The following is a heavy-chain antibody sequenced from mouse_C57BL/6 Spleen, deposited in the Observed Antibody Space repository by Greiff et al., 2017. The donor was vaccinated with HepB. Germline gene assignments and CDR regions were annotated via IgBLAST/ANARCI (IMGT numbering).Heavy chain of an antibody. J-gene: IGHJ1*03. CDR1: GYTFTDYY. D-gene: IGHD4-1*01. V-gene: IGHV1-19*01. CDR2: INPYNGGT. Sequence: EVQLQQSGPVLVKPGASVKMSCKASGYTFTDYYMNWVKQSHGKSLEWIGVINPYNGGTSYNQKFKGKATLTVDKSSSTAYMELNSLTSEDSAVYYCARRDWDVGYFDVWGTGTTVTVSS. CDR3: ARRDWDVGYFDV.